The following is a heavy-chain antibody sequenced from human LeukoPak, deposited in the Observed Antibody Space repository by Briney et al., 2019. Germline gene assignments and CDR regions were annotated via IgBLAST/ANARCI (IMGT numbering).Heavy chain of an antibody. D-gene: IGHD3-22*01. CDR1: GFTFSDYY. Sequence: GGSLRLSCAASGFTFSDYYMSWIRQAPGKGLGWVSYISSSGSTIYYADSVKGRFTISRDNAKNSLYLQMNSLRAEDTAVYYCARDRSYYYDSSGFVDYWGQGTLVTVSS. CDR3: ARDRSYYYDSSGFVDY. J-gene: IGHJ4*02. CDR2: ISSSGSTI. V-gene: IGHV3-11*01.